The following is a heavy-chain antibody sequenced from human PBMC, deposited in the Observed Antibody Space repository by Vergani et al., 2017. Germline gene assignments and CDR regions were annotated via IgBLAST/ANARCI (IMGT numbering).Heavy chain of an antibody. J-gene: IGHJ3*02. CDR2: ISYDGSNK. V-gene: IGHV3-30*03. CDR3: AREGPSMIVVVKPRVDAFDI. CDR1: GFTFSSYG. Sequence: QVQLVESGGGVVQPGRSLRLSCAASGFTFSSYGMHWVRQAPGKGLEWVAVISYDGSNKYYADSVKGRFTISRDNSKNTLYLQMNSLRAEDTAVYYCAREGPSMIVVVKPRVDAFDIWGQGTMVTVSS. D-gene: IGHD3-22*01.